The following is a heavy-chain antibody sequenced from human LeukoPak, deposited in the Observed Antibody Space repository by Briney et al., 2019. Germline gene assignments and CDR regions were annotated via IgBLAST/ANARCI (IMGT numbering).Heavy chain of an antibody. D-gene: IGHD2-21*01. V-gene: IGHV3-48*03. CDR2: IIGSGSTT. CDR1: GFTFSSYE. J-gene: IGHJ5*02. Sequence: PGGSLRLSCAASGFTFSSYEMNWVRQAPGKGLEWLSYIIGSGSTTQYADSVRDRFTISRDNDKSAVYLQMNSLRADDTAIYYCVRDRGGAYSGDNLFDPWAREPWSPSPQ. CDR3: VRDRGGAYSGDNLFDP.